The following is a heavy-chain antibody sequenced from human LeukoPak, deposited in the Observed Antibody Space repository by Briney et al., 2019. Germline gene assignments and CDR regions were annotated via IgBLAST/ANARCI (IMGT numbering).Heavy chain of an antibody. J-gene: IGHJ4*02. CDR2: ISGSGDIT. CDR3: AARPGDLAVPFDY. D-gene: IGHD3-10*01. V-gene: IGHV3-23*01. CDR1: GFTFGTHA. Sequence: PGGSLRLSCGASGFTFGTHAMTWVRQAPGKGLEYVSLISGSGDITYYAHSLKDRSTISRDNSKNTLYLQMHSLRAEDTAVYYCAARPGDLAVPFDYWGQGTLVTVSS.